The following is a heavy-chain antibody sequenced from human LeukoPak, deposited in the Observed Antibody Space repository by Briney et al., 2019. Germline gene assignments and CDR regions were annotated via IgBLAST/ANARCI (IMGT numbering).Heavy chain of an antibody. D-gene: IGHD6-6*01. V-gene: IGHV3-30*03. Sequence: GGSLRLSCAASGFTFSSYGMHWVRQAPGKGLEWVAVISYDGSNKYYADSVKGRFTISRDNSKNTLYLQMNSLRAEDTAVYYCAREDVQGAFDIWGQGTMVTVSS. CDR1: GFTFSSYG. CDR2: ISYDGSNK. CDR3: AREDVQGAFDI. J-gene: IGHJ3*02.